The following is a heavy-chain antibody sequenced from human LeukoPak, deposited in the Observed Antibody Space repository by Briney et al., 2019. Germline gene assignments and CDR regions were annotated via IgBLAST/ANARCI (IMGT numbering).Heavy chain of an antibody. CDR2: MNPNSGNT. CDR1: GYTLTSYD. CDR3: ARGPLAAADDYYMDV. J-gene: IGHJ6*03. V-gene: IGHV1-8*03. Sequence: ASVKVSCKASGYTLTSYDINWVRQATGQGLEWMGWMNPNSGNTGYAQKFQGRVTITRNTSISTAYMELSSLRSEDTAVYYCARGPLAAADDYYMDVWGKGTTVTVSS. D-gene: IGHD6-13*01.